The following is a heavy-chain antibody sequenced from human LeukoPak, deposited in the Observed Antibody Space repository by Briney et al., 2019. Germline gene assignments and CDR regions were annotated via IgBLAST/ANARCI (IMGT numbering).Heavy chain of an antibody. V-gene: IGHV4-59*01. CDR1: GGSISSYY. Sequence: SETLSLTCTVSGGSISSYYWSWIRQPPGKGLEWIGYIYYSGSTNYNPSLKSRVTISVDTSKNQFSLTLSSVTAADTDVYYCAREGYSSSWSQDAFDIWGQGTMVTVSS. CDR3: AREGYSSSWSQDAFDI. D-gene: IGHD6-13*01. CDR2: IYYSGST. J-gene: IGHJ3*02.